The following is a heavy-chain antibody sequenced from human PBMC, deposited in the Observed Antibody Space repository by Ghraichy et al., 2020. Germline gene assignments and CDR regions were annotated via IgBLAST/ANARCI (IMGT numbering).Heavy chain of an antibody. CDR2: ISHIGST. D-gene: IGHD1-1*01. CDR1: GGSFRGYY. Sequence: SETLSLTCAADGGSFRGYYWHWVRQSPGKGLEWIGEISHIGSTDYNPSLKSRVTISVDTSKNEFSLKMTSVTAADTAIYYCARGNPTMNDYFDSWGKGTLVTVSS. J-gene: IGHJ4*02. V-gene: IGHV4-34*01. CDR3: ARGNPTMNDYFDS.